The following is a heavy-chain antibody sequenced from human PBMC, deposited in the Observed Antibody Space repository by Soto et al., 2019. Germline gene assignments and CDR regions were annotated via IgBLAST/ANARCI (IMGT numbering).Heavy chain of an antibody. D-gene: IGHD5-12*01. Sequence: QVQLVQSGAEVKKPGASVKVSCKASGYTFTGQYMHWVRQAPGQGLEWMGWINPNSGGTHYAQKFQGRVTMTRDTSISTAYMELSRLRSDDTAVYYCAREGGYDSDYYYVMDVWGQGTTVTVSS. V-gene: IGHV1-2*02. CDR3: AREGGYDSDYYYVMDV. J-gene: IGHJ6*02. CDR2: INPNSGGT. CDR1: GYTFTGQY.